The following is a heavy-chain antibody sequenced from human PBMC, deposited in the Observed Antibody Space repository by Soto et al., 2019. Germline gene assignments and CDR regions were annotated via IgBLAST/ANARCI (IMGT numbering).Heavy chain of an antibody. CDR2: INTKSGFT. J-gene: IGHJ4*02. D-gene: IGHD3-9*01. CDR1: GYTFNAFY. V-gene: IGHV1-2*02. Sequence: ASVKVSCKASGYTFNAFYIHWVRQAPGQGLEYVGWINTKSGFTRYAQNFQGRVTVTMDTSISTAYMEVSRLRSDDTAVYYCAILRYFDRLLINWGQGTLVTVSS. CDR3: AILRYFDRLLIN.